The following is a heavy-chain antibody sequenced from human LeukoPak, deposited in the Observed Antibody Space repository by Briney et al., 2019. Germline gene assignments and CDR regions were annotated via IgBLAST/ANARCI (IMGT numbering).Heavy chain of an antibody. J-gene: IGHJ4*02. V-gene: IGHV4-4*07. CDR1: GGSISGYY. CDR3: ARQTFGALYFDS. D-gene: IGHD3-10*01. CDR2: VYNSGST. Sequence: SETLSLTCTVSGGSISGYYWSWIRQPAGKGLEWMGRVYNSGSTNYNPSLKSRVTISTDMSKNQFSLKLSSVTAADTAVYYCARQTFGALYFDSWGQGTLVTVSS.